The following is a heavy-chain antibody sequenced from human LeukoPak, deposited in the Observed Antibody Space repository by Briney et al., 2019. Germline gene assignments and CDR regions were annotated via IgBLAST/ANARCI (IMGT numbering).Heavy chain of an antibody. CDR1: GGSFSNYY. CDR3: ARGLGSWYNY. J-gene: IGHJ4*02. D-gene: IGHD6-13*01. Sequence: SETLSLTCAVYGGSFSNYYWSWIRQPPGKGLEWIGEINHSGGTSYNPSLKSRVTISADTSKNQMSLKLSPVTAADTAVYYCARGLGSWYNYWGQGTLVTASS. CDR2: INHSGGT. V-gene: IGHV4-34*01.